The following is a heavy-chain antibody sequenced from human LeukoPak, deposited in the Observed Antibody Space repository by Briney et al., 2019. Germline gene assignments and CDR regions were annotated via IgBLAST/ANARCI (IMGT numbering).Heavy chain of an antibody. V-gene: IGHV3-7*01. CDR3: ARDSVVADAFDI. D-gene: IGHD2-2*01. J-gene: IGHJ3*02. Sequence: GGSLRLSCAASGFTFSSYGVSWVRQAPGKWLEWVANRKQGGSEKYYVDSVKGRFTISRDNAKNSLYLQMNSLRAEDTAVYYCARDSVVADAFDIWGQGTMVTVSS. CDR2: RKQGGSEK. CDR1: GFTFSSYG.